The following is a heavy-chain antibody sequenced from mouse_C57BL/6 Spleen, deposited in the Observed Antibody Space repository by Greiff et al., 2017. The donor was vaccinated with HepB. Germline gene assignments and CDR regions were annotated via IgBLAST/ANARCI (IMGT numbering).Heavy chain of an antibody. Sequence: VQLQQSGAELVRPGTSVKVSCKASGYAFTNYLIEWVKQRPGQGLEWIGVINPGSGGTNYNEKFKGKATLTADKSSSTAYMQLSSLTSEDSAVYFCARCYNGSSYNYYAMDYWGQGTSVTVSS. J-gene: IGHJ4*01. CDR2: INPGSGGT. CDR3: ARCYNGSSYNYYAMDY. D-gene: IGHD1-1*01. V-gene: IGHV1-54*01. CDR1: GYAFTNYL.